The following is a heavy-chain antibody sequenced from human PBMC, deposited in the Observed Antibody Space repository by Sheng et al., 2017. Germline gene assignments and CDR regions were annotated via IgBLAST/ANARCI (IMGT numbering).Heavy chain of an antibody. D-gene: IGHD2-2*01. CDR3: ARLVHSNYADF. V-gene: IGHV4-38-2*01. CDR2: IYLGGDT. CDR1: GTPSAVVST. J-gene: IGHJ4*02. Sequence: QVQLQESGPRLVRPFGDPCPSPALSLGTPSAVVSTGLYPADPPEGTGWIGSIYLGGDTYDNPSLHGSRQLVADTSKNHFSLALTSVTAADTATYYCARLVHSNYADFWGQGILVTVSS.